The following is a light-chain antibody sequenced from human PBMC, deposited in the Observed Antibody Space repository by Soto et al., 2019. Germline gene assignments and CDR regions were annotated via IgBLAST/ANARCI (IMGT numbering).Light chain of an antibody. CDR2: GAS. V-gene: IGKV3-15*01. J-gene: IGKJ1*01. CDR3: QQYNKWPPWT. CDR1: QSVSSN. Sequence: EIVMTQSPATLSVSPGERATLSCRASQSVSSNLAWYQQKPGQAPRLLIYGASTRATGIPARFSGSGSGTEFTLTISSLQSEDFAVSYCQQYNKWPPWTFGQGTKV.